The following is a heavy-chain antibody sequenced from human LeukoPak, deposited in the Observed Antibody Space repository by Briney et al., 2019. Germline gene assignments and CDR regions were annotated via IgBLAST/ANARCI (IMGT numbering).Heavy chain of an antibody. Sequence: GGSLRLSCAASGLTFSSYAMSWVRQAPGKGLEWVSAISGSGGSTYYADSVKGRFTISRDNSKNTLYLQMNSLRAEDTAVYYCAKDVPVPYYYDSSGPADYWGQGTLVTVSS. CDR2: ISGSGGST. D-gene: IGHD3-22*01. J-gene: IGHJ4*02. CDR1: GLTFSSYA. V-gene: IGHV3-23*01. CDR3: AKDVPVPYYYDSSGPADY.